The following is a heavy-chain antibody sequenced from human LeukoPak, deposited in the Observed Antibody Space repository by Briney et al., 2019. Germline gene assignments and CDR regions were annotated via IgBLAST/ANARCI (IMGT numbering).Heavy chain of an antibody. CDR3: AKGSYYDFWSGHTHAFDI. Sequence: GRSLRLSCAASGFTFSSYAMSWVRQAPGKGLEWVSAISGSGGSTYYADSVKGRFTISRDNSKNTLYLQMNSLRAEDTAVYYCAKGSYYDFWSGHTHAFDIWGQGTMVTVSS. V-gene: IGHV3-23*01. J-gene: IGHJ3*02. D-gene: IGHD3-3*01. CDR1: GFTFSSYA. CDR2: ISGSGGST.